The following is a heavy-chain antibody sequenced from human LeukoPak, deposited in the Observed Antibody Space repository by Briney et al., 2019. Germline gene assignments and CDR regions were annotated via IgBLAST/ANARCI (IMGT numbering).Heavy chain of an antibody. D-gene: IGHD3-10*01. J-gene: IGHJ6*04. CDR2: ISSSSSYI. CDR1: GFTFSSYS. Sequence: GGSLRLSCAASGFTFSSYSMNWVRQAPGKGLEWVSSISSSSSYIYYADSVKGRFTISRDNAKNSLYLQMNSLRAEDTAVYYCARVGAQRPHDVWGKGTTVTVSS. CDR3: ARVGAQRPHDV. V-gene: IGHV3-21*01.